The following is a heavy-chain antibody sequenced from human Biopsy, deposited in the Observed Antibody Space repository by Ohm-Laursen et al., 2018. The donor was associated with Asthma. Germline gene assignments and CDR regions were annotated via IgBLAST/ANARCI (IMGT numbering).Heavy chain of an antibody. CDR1: GFTFSRYG. V-gene: IGHV3-30*03. Sequence: SLRLSFSASGFTFSRYGMHWVRQAPGKGLEWVAVISYDGSNKYYGDSVQGRFTISRDNSKNTLYLQMNSLRAEDTAVYYCASYEVVTSILPLDVWGQGTTVTVSS. D-gene: IGHD2-21*02. J-gene: IGHJ6*02. CDR2: ISYDGSNK. CDR3: ASYEVVTSILPLDV.